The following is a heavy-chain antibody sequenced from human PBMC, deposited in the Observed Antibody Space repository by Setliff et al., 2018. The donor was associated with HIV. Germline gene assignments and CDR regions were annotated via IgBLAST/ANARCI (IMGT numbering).Heavy chain of an antibody. Sequence: GESLKISCQGSGYFFLSSWIGWVRQVPGKGLEWVAIIYPGDSETRYSPSFQGQVTISADKSINTAYLQWSSLRASDTAMYYCATRLVGYSGYNYWGQGTLVTVSS. J-gene: IGHJ4*02. CDR1: GYFFLSSW. CDR2: IYPGDSET. V-gene: IGHV5-51*01. D-gene: IGHD5-12*01. CDR3: ATRLVGYSGYNY.